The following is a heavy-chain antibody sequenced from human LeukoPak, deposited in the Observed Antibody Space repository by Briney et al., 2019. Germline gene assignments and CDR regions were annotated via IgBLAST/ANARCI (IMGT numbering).Heavy chain of an antibody. J-gene: IGHJ5*02. CDR3: ARGYSSSPNWFDP. CDR2: IIPIFGTA. D-gene: IGHD6-13*01. CDR1: GGPFSSYA. V-gene: IGHV1-69*05. Sequence: SVKVSCKACGGPFSSYAISWVRQAPGQGLEWMGRIIPIFGTANYAQKFQGRVTITTDESTSTAYMELSSLRSEDTAVYYCARGYSSSPNWFDPWGQGTLVTVSS.